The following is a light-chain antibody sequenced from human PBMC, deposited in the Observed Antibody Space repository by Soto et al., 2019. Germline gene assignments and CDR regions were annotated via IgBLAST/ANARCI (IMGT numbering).Light chain of an antibody. V-gene: IGKV3-20*01. CDR3: QQYSSSPPEFT. J-gene: IGKJ3*01. Sequence: EIVLTQSPGTLSVSPGERVTLSCRASQSVSSNYLAWYQQRPGQAPRLLIFGASYRATGIPDRFSGSGSRTDFTLTISRLEPEDFAVYYCQQYSSSPPEFTFGPGTKVDSK. CDR1: QSVSSNY. CDR2: GAS.